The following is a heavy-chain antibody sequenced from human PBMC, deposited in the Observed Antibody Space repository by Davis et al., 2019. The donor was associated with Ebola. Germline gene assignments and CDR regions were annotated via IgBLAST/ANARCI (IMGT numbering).Heavy chain of an antibody. CDR3: ARDRFDYVWGSDRNGPRGLDV. V-gene: IGHV3-66*01. CDR1: GFTVRSTY. J-gene: IGHJ6*02. D-gene: IGHD3-16*02. CDR2: IYSGGTTRYA. Sequence: GGSLRLSCPASGFTVRSTYMSWVRQAPGKGLEWVSVIYSGGTTRYADYADSVKGRFTISRDNSKNTLYLQMNSLRAEDTAVYYCARDRFDYVWGSDRNGPRGLDVWGQGTTVTVSS.